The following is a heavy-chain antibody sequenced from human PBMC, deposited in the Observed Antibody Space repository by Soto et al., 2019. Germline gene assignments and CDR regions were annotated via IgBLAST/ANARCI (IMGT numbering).Heavy chain of an antibody. D-gene: IGHD2-2*01. CDR3: ARGYCSSTSCYPTDY. V-gene: IGHV3-30-3*01. CDR1: GFTFSSYA. Sequence: QVQLVESGGGVVQPGRSLRLSCAASGFTFSSYAMHWVRQAPGKGLEWVAVISYDGSNKYYADSVKGRFTISRDNSKNPLYLQMNSLRAEDTAVYYCARGYCSSTSCYPTDYWGQGTLVTVSS. CDR2: ISYDGSNK. J-gene: IGHJ4*02.